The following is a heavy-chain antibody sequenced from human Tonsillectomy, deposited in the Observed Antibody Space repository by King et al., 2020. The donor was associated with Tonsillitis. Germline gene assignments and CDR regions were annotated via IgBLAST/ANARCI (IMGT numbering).Heavy chain of an antibody. CDR1: GFTFSTYS. J-gene: IGHJ4*02. CDR2: ISGSRNYI. Sequence: LVESGGGLVKPGGSLRLSCAASGFTFSTYSMNWVRQAPGKGLEWVSSISGSRNYIYYADSVKGRFTISRDNAKNSLYLQMNSLRAEDTAVYYCARAHYYDSSGYYFFDYWGQGTLVTVSS. CDR3: ARAHYYDSSGYYFFDY. V-gene: IGHV3-21*01. D-gene: IGHD3-22*01.